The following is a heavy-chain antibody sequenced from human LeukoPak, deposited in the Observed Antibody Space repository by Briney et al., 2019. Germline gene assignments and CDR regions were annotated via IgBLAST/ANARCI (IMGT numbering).Heavy chain of an antibody. J-gene: IGHJ4*02. Sequence: SLXLSCAASGFTFDDYAMHWVRQAPGKGLEWVSGISWNSGSIVYADSVKGRFTISRDNAKNSLYLQMNSLRAEDTALYYXXXXASXYXYDXSGYYSKHYFDYWGQGTLVTVSS. CDR3: XXXASXYXYDXSGYYSKHYFDY. CDR2: ISWNSGSI. D-gene: IGHD3-22*01. V-gene: IGHV3-9*01. CDR1: GFTFDDYA.